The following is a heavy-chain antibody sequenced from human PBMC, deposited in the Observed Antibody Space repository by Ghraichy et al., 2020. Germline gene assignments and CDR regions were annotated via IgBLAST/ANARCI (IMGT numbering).Heavy chain of an antibody. Sequence: ASVKVACKASGYTFTSYYMHWVRQAPGPGLEWMGIINPSGGSTSYAQKFQGRVTMTRDTSTSTCYMELSSLRSEDMAVYYCARDHVSGYCSGGSCHRNYYYYGMDVWGQGTTVTVSS. D-gene: IGHD2-15*01. CDR2: INPSGGST. V-gene: IGHV1-46*01. CDR1: GYTFTSYY. J-gene: IGHJ6*02. CDR3: ARDHVSGYCSGGSCHRNYYYYGMDV.